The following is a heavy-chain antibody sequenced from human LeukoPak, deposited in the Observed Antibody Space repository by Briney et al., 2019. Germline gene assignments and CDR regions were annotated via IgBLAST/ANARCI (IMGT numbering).Heavy chain of an antibody. J-gene: IGHJ3*02. CDR3: ARPPGIAVAGYDAFDI. Sequence: GGSLRLSCAASGFTFSTYSMKWVRQAPGKGLEWVSYISSSSGTIYYADSVKGRFTISRDNAKNSLYLQMNSLRAEDTAVYYCARPPGIAVAGYDAFDIWGQGTMVTVSS. D-gene: IGHD6-19*01. CDR2: ISSSSGTI. V-gene: IGHV3-48*04. CDR1: GFTFSTYS.